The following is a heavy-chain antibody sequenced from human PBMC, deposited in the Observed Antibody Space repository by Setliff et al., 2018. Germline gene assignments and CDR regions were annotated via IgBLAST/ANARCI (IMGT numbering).Heavy chain of an antibody. CDR1: GFTFSNAW. V-gene: IGHV3-15*01. CDR3: TTDLIVVVPAAMPVGY. CDR2: IKSKTDGGTT. Sequence: GGSLRLSCAASGFTFSNAWMSWVRQAPGKGLEWVGRIKSKTDGGTTDYAAPVKGRFTISRDDSKNTLYLQMNSLKTEDIAVYYCTTDLIVVVPAAMPVGYWGQGTLVTASS. D-gene: IGHD2-2*01. J-gene: IGHJ4*02.